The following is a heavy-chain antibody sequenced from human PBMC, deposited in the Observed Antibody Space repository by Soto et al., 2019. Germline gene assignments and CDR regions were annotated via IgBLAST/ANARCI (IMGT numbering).Heavy chain of an antibody. CDR1: GFTFSSYG. V-gene: IGHV3-33*01. D-gene: IGHD6-13*01. Sequence: GGSLRLSCAASGFTFSSYGMHWVRQAPGKGLEWVAVIWYDGSNKYYADSVKGRFTISRDNSKNTLYLQMNSLRAEDTAVYYCAREIAGSRSAPSSSWAFYYYYGMDVWGQGTTVTVSS. CDR2: IWYDGSNK. J-gene: IGHJ6*02. CDR3: AREIAGSRSAPSSSWAFYYYYGMDV.